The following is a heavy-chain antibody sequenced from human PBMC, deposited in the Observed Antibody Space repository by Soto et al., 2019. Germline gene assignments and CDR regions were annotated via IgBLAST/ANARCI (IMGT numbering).Heavy chain of an antibody. V-gene: IGHV3-74*01. CDR3: ARGAMGNYYNDY. CDR2: IKGDGIST. CDR1: GFTFSSYW. J-gene: IGHJ4*02. D-gene: IGHD3-10*01. Sequence: EVQLVKSGGGLVQSGGSLRLSCAASGFTFSSYWMHWVRQAPGKGLVWVSRIKGDGISTNYADSVKGRFTISRDNAKDTVFLQMNGLSADDTAVYYCARGAMGNYYNDYWGQGTLVTVSS.